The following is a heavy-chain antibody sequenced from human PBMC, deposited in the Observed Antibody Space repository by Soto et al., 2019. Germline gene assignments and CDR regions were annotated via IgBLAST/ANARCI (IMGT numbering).Heavy chain of an antibody. CDR1: GFSFTSYL. J-gene: IGHJ6*02. CDR3: ARRTISSSDGYYYYYGMDV. V-gene: IGHV5-51*01. CDR2: IYPRDSDT. D-gene: IGHD6-6*01. Sequence: PGESLKISWKASGFSFTSYLIGWVRQVPGKGLECMGIIYPRDSDTRYNPSFQGQVTISVDESISTAYLQWSSLKASDTAMYYCARRTISSSDGYYYYYGMDVWGRGTTVTVSS.